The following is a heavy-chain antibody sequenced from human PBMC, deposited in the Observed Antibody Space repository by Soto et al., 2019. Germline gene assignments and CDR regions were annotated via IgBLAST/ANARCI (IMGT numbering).Heavy chain of an antibody. CDR3: ATNGGYYDTSGPKYLQH. CDR1: GGSISSDY. V-gene: IGHV4-59*06. CDR2: IYYSGST. Sequence: PSETLSLTCTVSGGSISSDYWSWIRQPPGKGLECIGYIYYSGSTYYNPSLKSRVTISVDTSKNQFSLKLNSVTAADTAVYYCATNGGYYDTSGPKYLQHWGQGTLVTVSS. D-gene: IGHD3-22*01. J-gene: IGHJ1*01.